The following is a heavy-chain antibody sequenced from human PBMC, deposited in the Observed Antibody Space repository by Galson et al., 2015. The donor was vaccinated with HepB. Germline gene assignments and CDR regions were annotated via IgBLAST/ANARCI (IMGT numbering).Heavy chain of an antibody. D-gene: IGHD3-9*01. CDR3: ARRRTRKTYFDILTGYPLDIFDY. CDR2: IDHSGNT. CDR1: GGSFSDYF. J-gene: IGHJ4*02. V-gene: IGHV4-34*01. Sequence: SETLSLTCAVCGGSFSDYFWSWIRQPPGKGLEWIGEIDHSGNTKYNPSLKSRVTISVDTSKNQFSLKLSSVSAADTATYYCARRRTRKTYFDILTGYPLDIFDYWGQGNLVTVSS.